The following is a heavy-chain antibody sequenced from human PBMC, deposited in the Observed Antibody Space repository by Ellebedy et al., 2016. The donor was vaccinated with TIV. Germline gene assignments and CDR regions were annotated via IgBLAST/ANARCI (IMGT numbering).Heavy chain of an antibody. CDR2: IYYSGST. CDR3: ALNTGLGGWGVGNAFDI. J-gene: IGHJ3*02. Sequence: SETLSLXXGVSGGSISSYYSSWIRQPPGKGLEWIGSIYYSGSTYYNPSLKSRVTISVDTSKNQFSLKLSSVTAADTAVYYCALNTGLGGWGVGNAFDIWGQGTMVTVSS. CDR1: GGSISSYY. V-gene: IGHV4-59*05. D-gene: IGHD1-26*01.